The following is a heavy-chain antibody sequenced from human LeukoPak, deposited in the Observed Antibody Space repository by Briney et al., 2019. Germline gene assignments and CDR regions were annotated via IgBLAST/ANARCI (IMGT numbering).Heavy chain of an antibody. J-gene: IGHJ4*02. CDR2: IYTSGST. Sequence: SETLSLTCTVSGGSFSSYYWSWIRQPAGKGLEWIGRIYTSGSTNYNSSLKSRVTMSVDTSKNQVSLKLSSVTAADTAVYYCATGDGYNSFDYWGQGTLVTISS. CDR3: ATGDGYNSFDY. V-gene: IGHV4-4*07. D-gene: IGHD5-24*01. CDR1: GGSFSSYY.